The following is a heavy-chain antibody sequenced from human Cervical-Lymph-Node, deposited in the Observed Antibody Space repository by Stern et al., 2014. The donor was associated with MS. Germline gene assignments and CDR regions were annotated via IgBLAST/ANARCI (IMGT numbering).Heavy chain of an antibody. J-gene: IGHJ4*02. CDR2: IFPGGSDI. Sequence: EVQLVESGPEVKRPGESLKISCQASGYTFTSYWIGWVRQMHGKGLEWIAIIFPGGSDIRYSPPFQGQVTIPAEHSSSPAYLQWNNLKASDTAIYYCARQRYFDYWGQGTLVTVSS. V-gene: IGHV5-51*01. CDR1: GYTFTSYW. CDR3: ARQRYFDY.